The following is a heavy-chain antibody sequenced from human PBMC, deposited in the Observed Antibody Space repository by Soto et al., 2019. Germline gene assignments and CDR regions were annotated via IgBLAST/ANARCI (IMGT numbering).Heavy chain of an antibody. CDR1: GFTFSSYG. Sequence: GGSLRLSCAASGFTFSSYGMHWVRQAPGKGLEWVAVISYDGSNKYYADSVKGRFTISRDNSKNTLYLQMNSLRAEDTAVYYCKIAAPPRNWYPWSFDYWGQGTLVTVSS. V-gene: IGHV3-30*03. D-gene: IGHD6-13*01. CDR3: KIAAPPRNWYPWSFDY. CDR2: ISYDGSNK. J-gene: IGHJ4*02.